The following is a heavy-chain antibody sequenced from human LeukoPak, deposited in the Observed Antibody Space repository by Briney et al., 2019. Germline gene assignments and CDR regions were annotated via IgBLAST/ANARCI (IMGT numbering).Heavy chain of an antibody. CDR1: GFTVSSNY. CDR2: IYSGGST. D-gene: IGHD3-22*01. Sequence: GGSLRLSCAASGFTVSSNYMSWVRQAPGKGLEWVSVIYSGGSTYYADSVKGRFTTSRDNSKNTLYLQMNSLRAEDTAVYYCARDLHYYDSSGSAPPRWGQGTLVTVSS. V-gene: IGHV3-66*01. J-gene: IGHJ4*02. CDR3: ARDLHYYDSSGSAPPR.